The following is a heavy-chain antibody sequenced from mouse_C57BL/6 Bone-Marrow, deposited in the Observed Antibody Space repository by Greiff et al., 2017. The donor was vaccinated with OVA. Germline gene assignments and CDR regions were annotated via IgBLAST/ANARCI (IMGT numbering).Heavy chain of an antibody. Sequence: QVQLQQPGAELVRPGTSVKLSCKASGYTFTSYWMHWVKQRPGQGLEWIGVIDPSDSYTNYNQKFQGKATLTVDTSSSTAYMQLSSLTSEDSAVCDCAKLAYDYGGGLAYWGQGTLVTVSA. CDR2: IDPSDSYT. D-gene: IGHD2-4*01. J-gene: IGHJ3*01. V-gene: IGHV1-59*01. CDR1: GYTFTSYW. CDR3: AKLAYDYGGGLAY.